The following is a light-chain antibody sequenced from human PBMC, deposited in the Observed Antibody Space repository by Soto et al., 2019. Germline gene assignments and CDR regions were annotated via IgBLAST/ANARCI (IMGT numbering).Light chain of an antibody. CDR2: AAS. CDR1: QGISNY. V-gene: IGKV1-27*01. CDR3: QKYNSAPALT. Sequence: DIQMTQSPSSLSASVGDRVTITCRASQGISNYLAWYQQKPGKVPKLLIYAASTLQSGVPTRFSGSGSGTDFTLTISSLQPEDVATYYCQKYNSAPALTFGGGTKVEIK. J-gene: IGKJ4*01.